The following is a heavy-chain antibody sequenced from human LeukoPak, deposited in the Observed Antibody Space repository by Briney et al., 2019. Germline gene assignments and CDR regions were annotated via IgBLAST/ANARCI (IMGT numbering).Heavy chain of an antibody. J-gene: IGHJ4*02. V-gene: IGHV3-23*01. D-gene: IGHD6-19*01. CDR1: GLTFSNYA. CDR2: ISGSGGST. Sequence: GGSLRLSCAASGLTFSNYAMSWVRQAPGKGLEWVSAISGSGGSTYYADSVKGRFTISRDNSKNTLYLQMNSLRAEDTAVYYCAKVGSSGWYSYYFDYWGQGTLVTVSS. CDR3: AKVGSSGWYSYYFDY.